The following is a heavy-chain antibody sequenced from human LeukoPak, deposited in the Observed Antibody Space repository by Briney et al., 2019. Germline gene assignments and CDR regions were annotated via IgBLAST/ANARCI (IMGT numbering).Heavy chain of an antibody. D-gene: IGHD2-2*01. CDR2: TYYRSTWYN. CDR3: TRRLTQYDCFDP. V-gene: IGHV6-1*01. CDR1: GDSVSSNSVT. J-gene: IGHJ5*02. Sequence: SQTLSLTCAISGDSVSSNSVTWNWIRQSPSRGLEWLGRTYYRSTWYNDYAVSVRGRITVNPDTSKNQFSLHLNSVAPEDTAVYYCTRRLTQYDCFDPWGQGILVTVSS.